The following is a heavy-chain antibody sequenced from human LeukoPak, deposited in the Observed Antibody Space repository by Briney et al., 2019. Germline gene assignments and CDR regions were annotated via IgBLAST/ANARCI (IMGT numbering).Heavy chain of an antibody. CDR2: INPNSGGT. Sequence: ASVKVSCKASGYTFTGYYMHWVRQAPGQGLEWMGWINPNSGGTNYAQKFQGRVTMTRDPSISTAYMELSRLRSDDTAVYYCARMRSRDGYNYGVLGYWGQGTLVTVSS. V-gene: IGHV1-2*02. D-gene: IGHD5-24*01. J-gene: IGHJ4*02. CDR1: GYTFTGYY. CDR3: ARMRSRDGYNYGVLGY.